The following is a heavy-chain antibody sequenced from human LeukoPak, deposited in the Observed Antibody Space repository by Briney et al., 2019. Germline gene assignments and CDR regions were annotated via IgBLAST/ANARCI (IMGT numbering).Heavy chain of an antibody. J-gene: IGHJ5*02. CDR1: GYTFTNYG. Sequence: ASVKVSCKASGYTFTNYGISWVRQAPGQGLEWMGWISAYNGNTNHAQKLQGRVTMTTDTSTSTAYMELRSLRSDDTAVYYCARGPYTVTTGLAFDPWGQGTLVTISS. V-gene: IGHV1-18*01. CDR3: ARGPYTVTTGLAFDP. D-gene: IGHD4-11*01. CDR2: ISAYNGNT.